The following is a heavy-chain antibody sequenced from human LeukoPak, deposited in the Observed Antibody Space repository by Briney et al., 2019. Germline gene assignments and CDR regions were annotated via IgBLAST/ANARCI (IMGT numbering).Heavy chain of an antibody. CDR2: ISTSDGTT. J-gene: IGHJ4*02. Sequence: GGSLRLSCAASGFTLSSYAMSWVRQAPGKGLEWVSSISTSDGTTYYADSVKGRFTISRDNSKNTLYLQMNSLRAEDAAIYYCAKGRTGFSYGYGIDYWGQGTLVTVSS. CDR3: AKGRTGFSYGYGIDY. CDR1: GFTLSSYA. D-gene: IGHD5-18*01. V-gene: IGHV3-23*01.